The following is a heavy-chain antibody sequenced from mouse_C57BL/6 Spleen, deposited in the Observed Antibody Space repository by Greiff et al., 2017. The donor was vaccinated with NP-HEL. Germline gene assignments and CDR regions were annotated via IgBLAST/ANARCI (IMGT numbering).Heavy chain of an antibody. CDR3: ARSRSNLIDYYGSSSYCFDY. D-gene: IGHD1-1*01. CDR1: GFTFSSYA. V-gene: IGHV5-4*03. CDR2: ISDGGSYT. Sequence: EVKLVESGGGLVKPGGSLKLSCAASGFTFSSYAMSWVRQTPEKRLEWVATISDGGSYTYYPDNVKGRFTISRDNAKNNLYLQMSHLKSEDTAMYYCARSRSNLIDYYGSSSYCFDYWGQGTTLTVSS. J-gene: IGHJ2*01.